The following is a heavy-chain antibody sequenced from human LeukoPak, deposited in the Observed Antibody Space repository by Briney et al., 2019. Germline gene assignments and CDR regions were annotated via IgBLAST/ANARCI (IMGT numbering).Heavy chain of an antibody. V-gene: IGHV4-39*07. D-gene: IGHD2-21*02. J-gene: IGHJ5*02. CDR1: GGSISLSSYY. Sequence: PSETLSLTCTVSGGSISLSSYYWGWIRQPPGKGLEWIGEINHSGSTNYNPSLKSRVTISVDTSKNQFSLKLSSVTAADTAVYYCARVSCGGDCYTIRNWFDPWGQGTLVTVSS. CDR2: INHSGST. CDR3: ARVSCGGDCYTIRNWFDP.